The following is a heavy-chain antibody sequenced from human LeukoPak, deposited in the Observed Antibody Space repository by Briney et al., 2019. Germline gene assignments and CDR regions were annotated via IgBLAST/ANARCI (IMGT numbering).Heavy chain of an antibody. CDR1: GGSFSGYY. J-gene: IGHJ4*02. D-gene: IGHD6-25*01. CDR3: ASTKQRLSWDN. CDR2: INHSGST. V-gene: IGHV4-34*01. Sequence: SETLSLTCAVYGGSFSGYYWSWIRQPPGKGLEWIGEINHSGSTNYNPSLKSRVTISVDTSKNQFSLKLTSVTAADTAVYYCASTKQRLSWDNWGQGTLATVSS.